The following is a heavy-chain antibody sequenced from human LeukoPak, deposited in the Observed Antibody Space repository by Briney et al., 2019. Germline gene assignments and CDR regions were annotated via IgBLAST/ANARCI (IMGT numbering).Heavy chain of an antibody. D-gene: IGHD1-26*01. V-gene: IGHV4-34*01. J-gene: IGHJ4*02. CDR2: IYYSGST. CDR1: GGSFSGYY. Sequence: SETLSLTCAVYGGSFSGYYWSWIRQPPGKGLEWIGSIYYSGSTYYNPSLKSRVTISVDTSKNQFSLKLSSVTAADTAVYYCARHVWYSGRSPPLDYWGQGTLVTVSS. CDR3: ARHVWYSGRSPPLDY.